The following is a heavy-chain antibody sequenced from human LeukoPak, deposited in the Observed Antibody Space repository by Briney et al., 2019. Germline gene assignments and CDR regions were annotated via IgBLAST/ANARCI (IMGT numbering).Heavy chain of an antibody. J-gene: IGHJ5*02. V-gene: IGHV4-61*01. Sequence: SETLSLTCTVSGGSVSSGSYYWSWIRQPPGKGLEWIGYIYYSGSTYYNPSLKSRVTISVDTSKNQFSLKLSSVTAADTAVYYCARGLITMVRGVIIKGNWFDPWGQGTLVTVSS. CDR2: IYYSGST. CDR3: ARGLITMVRGVIIKGNWFDP. D-gene: IGHD3-10*01. CDR1: GGSVSSGSYY.